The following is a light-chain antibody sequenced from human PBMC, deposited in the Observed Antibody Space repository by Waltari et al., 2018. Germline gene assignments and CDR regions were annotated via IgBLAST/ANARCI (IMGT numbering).Light chain of an antibody. V-gene: IGLV2-11*01. Sequence: QSALTQPRSVSRSPGQSVTISSTVTSSDVGGFKYVPWYQQHPGKAPKFLIYDVNKRPSGVPDRFSGSKSGNTASLTISGLQAEDEADYYCCSYAGSYTFVFGGGTKLTVL. CDR2: DVN. CDR3: CSYAGSYTFV. CDR1: SSDVGGFKY. J-gene: IGLJ2*01.